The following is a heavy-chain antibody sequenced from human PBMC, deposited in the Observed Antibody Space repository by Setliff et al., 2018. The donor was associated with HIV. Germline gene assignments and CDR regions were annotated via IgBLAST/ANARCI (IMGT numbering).Heavy chain of an antibody. CDR1: GGSLTNYY. Sequence: ETLSLTCTLSGGSLTNYYWTWIRQSPEKGLEWIGQVVDSGSTNYSPSLKSRVAISLDTSKKQFSLRLNSVTVADTSVYYCAKAPSCADSWCYMYYYYYGMDVWGQGTTVTVSS. J-gene: IGHJ6*02. V-gene: IGHV4-59*12. D-gene: IGHD3-16*01. CDR2: VVDSGST. CDR3: AKAPSCADSWCYMYYYYYGMDV.